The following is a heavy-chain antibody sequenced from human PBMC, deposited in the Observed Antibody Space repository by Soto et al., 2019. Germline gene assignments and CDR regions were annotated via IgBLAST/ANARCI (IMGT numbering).Heavy chain of an antibody. CDR2: INAGNGNT. CDR3: ASQGPTNGSGAPSFYYYGMDG. V-gene: IGHV1-3*01. Sequence: SVKVSCKASGYTITSYAMHWVRPAPGPTLEWMGWINAGNGNTKYSQKFQGRVTITRDTSASTAYMELSSLRSEDTAVYYCASQGPTNGSGAPSFYYYGMDGWGQGTTVTFSS. CDR1: GYTITSYA. D-gene: IGHD3-10*01. J-gene: IGHJ6*02.